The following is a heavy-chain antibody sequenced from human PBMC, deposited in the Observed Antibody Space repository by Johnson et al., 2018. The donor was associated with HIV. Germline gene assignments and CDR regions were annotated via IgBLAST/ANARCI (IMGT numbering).Heavy chain of an antibody. J-gene: IGHJ3*02. V-gene: IGHV3-9*01. CDR1: GFTFDDYA. CDR2: ISWNSGSI. Sequence: VQLVESGGGLVQPGRSLRLSCAASGFTFDDYAMHWVRQAPGKGLEWVSGISWNSGSIGYADSVKGRFTISRDNAKNSLYLQMNSLRAEDTALYYCAKDRIVGAIEAFDIWGQGTMVTVSS. CDR3: AKDRIVGAIEAFDI. D-gene: IGHD1-26*01.